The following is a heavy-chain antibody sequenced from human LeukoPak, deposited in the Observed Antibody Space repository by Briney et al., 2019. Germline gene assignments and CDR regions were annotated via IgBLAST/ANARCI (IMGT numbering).Heavy chain of an antibody. CDR3: ARARYCSNTSCYANDY. CDR1: GFTFSSYG. J-gene: IGHJ4*02. CDR2: VWCYGTNK. V-gene: IGHV3-33*01. Sequence: GGSLRLSCAASGFTFSSYGMHWVHQAPGKGLEWVAVVWCYGTNKYYADSVKGRFTISRDNSKNTLYLQMNSLRAEDTAVYYCARARYCSNTSCYANDYWGQGTLVTVSS. D-gene: IGHD2-2*01.